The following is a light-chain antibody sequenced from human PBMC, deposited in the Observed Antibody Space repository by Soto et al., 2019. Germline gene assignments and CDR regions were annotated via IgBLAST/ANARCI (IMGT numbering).Light chain of an antibody. V-gene: IGLV3-21*02. CDR1: NIGGRS. CDR3: QVWDSSSDHWV. J-gene: IGLJ3*02. Sequence: ALTQPPSVSVAPGQTARITCGGSNIGGRSVHWYQQKPGQAPILVVYDDRDRPSGIPERFSGSNSGNTATLTISRVEAGDEADYYCQVWDSSSDHWVFGGGTKLTVL. CDR2: DDR.